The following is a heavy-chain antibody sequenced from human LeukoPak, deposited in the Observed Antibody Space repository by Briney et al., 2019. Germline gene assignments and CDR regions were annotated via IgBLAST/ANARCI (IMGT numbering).Heavy chain of an antibody. CDR1: GFTFSSYD. CDR2: IGTAGDT. V-gene: IGHV3-13*01. CDR3: ARGSGIYTIYFDY. D-gene: IGHD3-10*01. Sequence: GGSLRLSCAASGFTFSSYDMHWVRQATGKGLEWVSAIGTAGDTYYPGSVKGRFTISRENAKNSLYLQMNSLRAEDTAVYYCARGSGIYTIYFDYWGQGSLVTVSS. J-gene: IGHJ4*02.